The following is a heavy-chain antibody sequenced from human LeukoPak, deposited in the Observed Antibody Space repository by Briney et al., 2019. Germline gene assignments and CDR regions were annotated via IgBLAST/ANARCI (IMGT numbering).Heavy chain of an antibody. D-gene: IGHD5-18*01. CDR1: GFTFSSYA. CDR3: ARDTTGYGYVGEGAFDI. J-gene: IGHJ3*02. CDR2: ISYDGSNK. V-gene: IGHV3-30-3*01. Sequence: GRSLRLSCAASGFTFSSYAMHWVRQAPGKGLEWVAVISYDGSNKYYADSVKGRFTIPRDNSKNTLYLQMNSLRAEDTAVYYCARDTTGYGYVGEGAFDIWGQGTMVTVSS.